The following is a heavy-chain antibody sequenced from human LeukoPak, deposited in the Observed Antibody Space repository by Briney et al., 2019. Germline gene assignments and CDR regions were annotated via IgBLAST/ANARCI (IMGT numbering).Heavy chain of an antibody. Sequence: EGSLRLSCAASGFTFSSYAMSWVRQAPGKGLEWVSAISGSGGSTYYADSVKGRFTISRDNSRNTLYLQMNSLRAEDTAVYYCAKFSRVVPYYYYYYGMDVWGQGTTVTVSS. CDR2: ISGSGGST. CDR1: GFTFSSYA. D-gene: IGHD3-3*01. V-gene: IGHV3-23*01. J-gene: IGHJ6*02. CDR3: AKFSRVVPYYYYYYGMDV.